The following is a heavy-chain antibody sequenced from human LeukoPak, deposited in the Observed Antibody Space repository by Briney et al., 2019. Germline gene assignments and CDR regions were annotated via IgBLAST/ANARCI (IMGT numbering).Heavy chain of an antibody. D-gene: IGHD3-22*01. J-gene: IGHJ1*01. CDR1: GYSFTSYW. CDR3: AREESSGYSYFHY. Sequence: GESLKISCQGSGYSFTSYWIGWVRQMPGKGLEWMGIIYPGDSDTRYSPSLRGQVTISADKSINTVYLQWSSLEASDTAMYYCAREESSGYSYFHYWGQGTLVTVSS. CDR2: IYPGDSDT. V-gene: IGHV5-51*01.